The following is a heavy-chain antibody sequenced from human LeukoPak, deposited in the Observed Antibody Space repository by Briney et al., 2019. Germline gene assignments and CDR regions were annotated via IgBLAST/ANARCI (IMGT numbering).Heavy chain of an antibody. CDR3: VSGLSHSGSYGF. CDR1: GFTFSRYW. CDR2: INDDASTT. V-gene: IGHV3-74*01. D-gene: IGHD3-10*01. Sequence: GGSLRLSCAASGFTFSRYWMHWVRQAPGKGLVWVSRINDDASTTTYADSVNGRFTISRDNAKNTLYLQMSSLRAEDTAVYYCVSGLSHSGSYGFWGQGTLVTVSS. J-gene: IGHJ4*02.